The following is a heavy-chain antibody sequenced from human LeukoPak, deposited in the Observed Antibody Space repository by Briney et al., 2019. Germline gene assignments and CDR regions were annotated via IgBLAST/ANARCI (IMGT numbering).Heavy chain of an antibody. V-gene: IGHV4-31*03. CDR3: AREGGPYRPLDY. CDR2: IYYSGST. CDR1: GGSISSGGYY. J-gene: IGHJ4*02. Sequence: PSQTLSLTCTLSGGSISSGGYYWSWIRQHPGKGLEWIGYIYYSGSTYYNPSLKSRVTISVDTSKNQFSLKLSSVTAADTAVYYCAREGGPYRPLDYSGQGTLVAVSS.